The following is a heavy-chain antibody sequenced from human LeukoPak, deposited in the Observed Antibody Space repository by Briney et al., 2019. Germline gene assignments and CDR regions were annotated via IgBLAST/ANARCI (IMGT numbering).Heavy chain of an antibody. Sequence: SETLSLTCTVSGGSISDYYWTWIRQPPGNGLEWIAYIHSSGSTNYNPSLKSRVIISVGTSRSQLSLKLSSVTAADTAVYYCARLEGDNSLDYWGQGTLVTVSS. J-gene: IGHJ4*02. CDR2: IHSSGST. V-gene: IGHV4-59*01. D-gene: IGHD3-16*01. CDR3: ARLEGDNSLDY. CDR1: GGSISDYY.